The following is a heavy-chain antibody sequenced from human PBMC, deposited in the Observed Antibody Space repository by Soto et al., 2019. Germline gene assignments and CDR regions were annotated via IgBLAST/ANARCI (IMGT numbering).Heavy chain of an antibody. CDR2: IYYSGST. CDR1: GGSVSSASYY. Sequence: SETLSLTCTVSGGSVSSASYYWSWIRQPPGKGLEWIGYIYYSGSTNYNPSLKSRVTISVDTSKNQFSLKLSSVTAADTAVYYCARELLWFGELRWGQGTLVTVSS. V-gene: IGHV4-61*01. J-gene: IGHJ4*02. CDR3: ARELLWFGELR. D-gene: IGHD3-10*01.